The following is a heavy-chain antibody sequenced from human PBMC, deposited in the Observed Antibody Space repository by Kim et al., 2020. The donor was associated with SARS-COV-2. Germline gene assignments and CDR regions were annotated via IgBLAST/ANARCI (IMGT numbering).Heavy chain of an antibody. Sequence: GGSLRLSCAASGFTFSGYWMHWVRQVTGKGLVWVSRISTDGSSTNYADSVKGRFTISRDNAKNTLYLQMNSLGAEDTAVYYCARDPYSSGRPLDYWGQGTLVNVSS. D-gene: IGHD6-19*01. CDR1: GFTFSGYW. V-gene: IGHV3-74*01. CDR3: ARDPYSSGRPLDY. CDR2: ISTDGSST. J-gene: IGHJ4*02.